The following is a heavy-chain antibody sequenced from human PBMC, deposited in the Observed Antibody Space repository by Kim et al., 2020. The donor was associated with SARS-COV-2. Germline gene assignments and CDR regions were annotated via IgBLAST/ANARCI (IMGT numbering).Heavy chain of an antibody. V-gene: IGHV4-31*03. J-gene: IGHJ4*02. CDR2: IYYSGST. CDR3: ARVGRGTMTYYFDY. D-gene: IGHD3-22*01. Sequence: SETLSLTCTVSGGSISSGGYYWSWIRQHPGKGLEWIGYIYYSGSTYYNPSLKSRVTISVDTSKNQFSLKLSSVTAADTAVYYCARVGRGTMTYYFDYWGQGTLVTVSS. CDR1: GGSISSGGYY.